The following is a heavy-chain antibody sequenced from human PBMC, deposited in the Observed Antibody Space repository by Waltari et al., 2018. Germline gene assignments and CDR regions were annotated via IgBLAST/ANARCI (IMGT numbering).Heavy chain of an antibody. D-gene: IGHD2-15*01. V-gene: IGHV4-34*02. CDR2: INHGGNT. J-gene: IGHJ6*02. Sequence: QVRLQQWGAGLLQPSETLSLTCAVYGGSFSGSYWGWIRQPPGKGLEWIGEINHGGNTNYNPSLRGRIAMSVDTSKNQFSLILKSLTAADTAVYYCVRLEDCSGPGGNCYSGDSFALDVWGQGTTVTVSS. CDR3: VRLEDCSGPGGNCYSGDSFALDV. CDR1: GGSFSGSY.